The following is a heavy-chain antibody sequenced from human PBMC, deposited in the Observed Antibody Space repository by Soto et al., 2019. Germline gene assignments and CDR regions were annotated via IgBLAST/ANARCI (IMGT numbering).Heavy chain of an antibody. CDR2: INTNSGDT. CDR1: GYTFTGYH. Sequence: ASVKVSCKASGYTFTGYHIHWVRQAPGQGLEWMGWINTNSGDTNYAQKFQGWVTMTRDTSINTAYVEVSRLRSDDTAVYYCARWVGASNWCERWGKGNLVIVSS. D-gene: IGHD1-26*01. V-gene: IGHV1-2*04. CDR3: ARWVGASNWCER. J-gene: IGHJ5*02.